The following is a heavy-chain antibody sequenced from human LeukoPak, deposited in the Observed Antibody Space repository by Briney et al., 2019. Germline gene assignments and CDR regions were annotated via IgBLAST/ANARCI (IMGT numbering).Heavy chain of an antibody. V-gene: IGHV1-2*06. D-gene: IGHD1-26*01. CDR1: GYTLTGYY. CDR3: AREPTYSGSYYYYYMDV. J-gene: IGHJ6*03. CDR2: INPNSGGT. Sequence: GASVKVSCKASGYTLTGYYMHWVRQAPGQGLEWMGRINPNSGGTNYAQKFQGRVTMTRDTSISTAYMELSRLRSDDTAVYYCAREPTYSGSYYYYYMDVWGKGTTVTVSS.